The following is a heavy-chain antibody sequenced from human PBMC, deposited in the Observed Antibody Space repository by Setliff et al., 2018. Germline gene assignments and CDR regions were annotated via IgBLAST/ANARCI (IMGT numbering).Heavy chain of an antibody. CDR3: ARFACSGGSCYLSSSDY. V-gene: IGHV3-30*02. Sequence: PGGSLRLSCAASGFIFSDFAMHWVRQSPGKGLQWVALIQSDGTNEYYADSVKGRSTISRDNFKNTLYLQMNSLRAEDTAVYYCARFACSGGSCYLSSSDYWGQGTLVTVSS. D-gene: IGHD2-15*01. CDR1: GFIFSDFA. CDR2: IQSDGTNE. J-gene: IGHJ4*02.